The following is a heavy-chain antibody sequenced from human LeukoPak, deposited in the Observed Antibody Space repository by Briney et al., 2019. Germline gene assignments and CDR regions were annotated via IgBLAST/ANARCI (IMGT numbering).Heavy chain of an antibody. V-gene: IGHV1-46*01. J-gene: IGHJ3*02. Sequence: ASVKVSCKASGYTFTSYYMHWVRQAPGQGLEWMGIINPSGGSTSYAQKFQGRVTMTRDTSTSTVYMELSSLRSEDTAVYYCARDEGSGDSSGYYAFDIWGQGTMVTVSS. D-gene: IGHD3-22*01. CDR2: INPSGGST. CDR3: ARDEGSGDSSGYYAFDI. CDR1: GYTFTSYY.